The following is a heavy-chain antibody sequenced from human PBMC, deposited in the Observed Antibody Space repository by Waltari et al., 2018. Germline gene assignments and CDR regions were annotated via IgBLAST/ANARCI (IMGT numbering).Heavy chain of an antibody. D-gene: IGHD3-10*01. Sequence: QLQLQESGPGLVKPSETLSLTCTVSGGSISSSSYYWGWIRQPPGKGLEWIGSIYYSGSTYYNPSLKSRVTISVDTSKNQYSLKLSSVTAADTAVYYCARHGVGRGDLGYWGQGTLVTVSS. CDR2: IYYSGST. CDR1: GGSISSSSYY. V-gene: IGHV4-39*01. J-gene: IGHJ4*02. CDR3: ARHGVGRGDLGY.